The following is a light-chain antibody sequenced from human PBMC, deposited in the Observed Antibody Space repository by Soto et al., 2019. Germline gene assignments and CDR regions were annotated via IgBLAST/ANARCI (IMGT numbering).Light chain of an antibody. CDR2: EGS. Sequence: QSVLTQPASLSGSPGQSITISCTGTSSDVGSYNLVSWYQQHPGKAPKLMIYEGSKRPSGVSNRFSGSKSGNTASLTISGLQAEDEADYYCCTYAGSSTFVVFGGGTKVTV. J-gene: IGLJ2*01. V-gene: IGLV2-23*03. CDR3: CTYAGSSTFVV. CDR1: SSDVGSYNL.